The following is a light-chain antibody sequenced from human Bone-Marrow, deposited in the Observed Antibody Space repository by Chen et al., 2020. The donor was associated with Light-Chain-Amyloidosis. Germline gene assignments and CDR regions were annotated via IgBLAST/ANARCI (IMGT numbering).Light chain of an antibody. CDR1: QSISSN. CDR2: VAS. V-gene: IGKV1-39*01. Sequence: DIQMTQPPSSLSASVGDRVTITCRASQSISSNLNWYQHKPGKAPNLLIYVASSLQTGVPSRFSGSGSGTDFTLTISSLQPEDFATYYCQQSYSTPITFGQGTRLEIK. CDR3: QQSYSTPIT. J-gene: IGKJ5*01.